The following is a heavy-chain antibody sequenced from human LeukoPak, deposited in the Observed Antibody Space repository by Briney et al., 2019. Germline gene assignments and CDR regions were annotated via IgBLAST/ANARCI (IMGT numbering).Heavy chain of an antibody. CDR1: WVLLSSFY. Sequence: SDTVSLLRSVSWVLLSSFYGMELRAPAGKARVGMGGIYTSGSTNYNPSLKSRVTMSVDTSKNQFSLKLSSVTAADTAVSYCGRDGAVAGTRVLFDIWGQGTMVTVSS. CDR3: GRDGAVAGTRVLFDI. D-gene: IGHD6-19*01. CDR2: IYTSGST. V-gene: IGHV4-4*07. J-gene: IGHJ3*02.